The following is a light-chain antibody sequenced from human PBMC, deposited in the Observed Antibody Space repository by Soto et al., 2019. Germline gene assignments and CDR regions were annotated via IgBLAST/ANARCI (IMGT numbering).Light chain of an antibody. J-gene: IGKJ4*01. V-gene: IGKV1-39*01. CDR2: AAS. CDR3: QQSYSTPT. CDR1: QTISRA. Sequence: EIPLTQSTSSLSSSVGDRVTITCRASQTISRALNWYQQKPGKAPKLLIYAASILQSGVPSRFSGSGSGTDFILTISSLQPEDFATYYCQQSYSTPTCGGGTKGDIK.